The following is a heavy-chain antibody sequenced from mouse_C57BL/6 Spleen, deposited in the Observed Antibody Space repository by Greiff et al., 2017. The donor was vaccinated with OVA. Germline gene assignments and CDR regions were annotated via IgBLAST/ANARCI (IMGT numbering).Heavy chain of an antibody. D-gene: IGHD1-1*01. Sequence: QVQLQQSGPELVKPGASVKISCKASGYAFSSSWMNWVKQRPGKGLEWIGRIYPGDGDTNYNGKFKGKATLTADKSSSTAYMQLSSLTSEDSAVYFCAREASYYGSSYDAMDYWGQGTSVTVSS. V-gene: IGHV1-82*01. CDR2: IYPGDGDT. J-gene: IGHJ4*01. CDR1: GYAFSSSW. CDR3: AREASYYGSSYDAMDY.